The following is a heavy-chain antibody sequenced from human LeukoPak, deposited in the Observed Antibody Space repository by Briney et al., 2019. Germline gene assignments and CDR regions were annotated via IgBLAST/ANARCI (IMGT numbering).Heavy chain of an antibody. CDR1: GFTFSSYA. V-gene: IGHV3-30*02. CDR3: AKDQSYKAMVRGVISWFDP. D-gene: IGHD3-10*01. J-gene: IGHJ5*02. CDR2: IRYDGSNK. Sequence: GGSLRHSCAASGFTFSSYAMHWVRQAPGKGLEWVAFIRYDGSNKYYADSVKGRFTISRDNSKNTLYLQMNSLRAEDTAVYYCAKDQSYKAMVRGVISWFDPWGQGTLVTVSS.